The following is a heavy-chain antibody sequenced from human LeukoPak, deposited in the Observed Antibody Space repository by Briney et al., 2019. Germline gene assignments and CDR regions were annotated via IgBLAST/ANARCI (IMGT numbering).Heavy chain of an antibody. Sequence: ASVKVSCKASGYTFTAFYFHWVRQAPGQGLECMGWINPNNGDTRYAQNFQGRATMTRDTSITTLYLELSSLRSDDTAVYYCAREAGDNAYDFWGPGTMVTVSS. CDR3: AREAGDNAYDF. D-gene: IGHD1-14*01. CDR2: INPNNGDT. J-gene: IGHJ3*01. V-gene: IGHV1-2*02. CDR1: GYTFTAFY.